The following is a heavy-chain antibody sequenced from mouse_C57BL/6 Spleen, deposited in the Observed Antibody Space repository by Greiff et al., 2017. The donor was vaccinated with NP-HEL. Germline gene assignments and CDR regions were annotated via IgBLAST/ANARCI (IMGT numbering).Heavy chain of an antibody. CDR1: GYAFSSSW. CDR2: IYPGDGDT. D-gene: IGHD1-1*01. V-gene: IGHV1-82*01. Sequence: QVQLQQSGPELVKPGASVKISCKASGYAFSSSWMNWVKQRPGKGLEWIGRIYPGDGDTNYNGKFKGKATLTADKSSSTAYMQLSSLTSEDSAVYFCARGTTVVAPGAMDYWGQGTSVTVSS. CDR3: ARGTTVVAPGAMDY. J-gene: IGHJ4*01.